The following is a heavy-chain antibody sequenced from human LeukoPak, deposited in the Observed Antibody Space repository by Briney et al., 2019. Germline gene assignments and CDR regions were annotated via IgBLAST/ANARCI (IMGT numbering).Heavy chain of an antibody. J-gene: IGHJ4*02. CDR2: INSDGSST. CDR3: ARGGSWIQLWL. D-gene: IGHD5-18*01. Sequence: PGGSLRLSGAASGFTFSSYWMTWFRQAPGKGLVWVSRINSDGSSTSYADSVKGRFAISRDNAKNTLYLQMNSLRAEDTAVYYCARGGSWIQLWLWGQGTLVTVSS. V-gene: IGHV3-74*01. CDR1: GFTFSSYW.